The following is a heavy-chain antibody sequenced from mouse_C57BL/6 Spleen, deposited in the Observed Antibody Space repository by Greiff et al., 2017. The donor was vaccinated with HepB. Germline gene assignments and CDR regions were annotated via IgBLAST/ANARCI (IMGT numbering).Heavy chain of an antibody. CDR2: INPSSGYT. CDR3: AITQNPNWDYAMDY. V-gene: IGHV1-7*01. Sequence: QVQLKESGAELAKPGASVKLSCKASGYTFTSYWMHWVKQRPGQGLEWIGYINPSSGYTKYNQKFKDKATLTADKSSSTAYMQLSSLTYEDSAVYYCAITQNPNWDYAMDYWGQGTSVTVSS. D-gene: IGHD4-1*01. J-gene: IGHJ4*01. CDR1: GYTFTSYW.